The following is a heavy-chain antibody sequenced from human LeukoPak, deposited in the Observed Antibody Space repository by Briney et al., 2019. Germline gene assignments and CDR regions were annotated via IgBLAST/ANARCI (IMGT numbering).Heavy chain of an antibody. CDR2: IYTSGST. CDR1: GDSISSNY. Sequence: PSETLSLTCSVSGDSISSNYWSWIRQPAGKGLEWIGRIYTSGSTNYNPSLKSRVTMSVDTSKNQFSLKLSSVTAADTAVYYCARGTGYSSGWSSDYWGQGTLVTVSS. D-gene: IGHD6-19*01. V-gene: IGHV4-4*07. J-gene: IGHJ4*02. CDR3: ARGTGYSSGWSSDY.